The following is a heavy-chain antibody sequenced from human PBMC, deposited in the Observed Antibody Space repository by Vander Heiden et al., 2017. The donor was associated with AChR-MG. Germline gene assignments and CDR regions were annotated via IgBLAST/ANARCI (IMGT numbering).Heavy chain of an antibody. J-gene: IGHJ3*01. Sequence: QVQLVQSGAEVKKPGASVKVSCKASGYTFTGYYIHWVRQSPGEGLEWMGRINPNSGGTNFAQKFQGRVTMTRDTSISTAYMELSGLRSDDTAVYYCARDPIDIVPVVVSIDAFDFWGQGTMVTVSS. CDR2: INPNSGGT. CDR1: GYTFTGYY. CDR3: ARDPIDIVPVVVSIDAFDF. V-gene: IGHV1-2*06. D-gene: IGHD2-15*01.